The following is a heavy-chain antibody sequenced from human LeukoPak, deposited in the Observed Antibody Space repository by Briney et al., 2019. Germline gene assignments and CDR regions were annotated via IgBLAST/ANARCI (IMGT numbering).Heavy chain of an antibody. Sequence: ASVKVSCKASGYTFTSYGISWVRQAPGQGLEWIGWISAYNGNTNYAQKLQGRFTMTTDPSTSTAYMELRRLRSDDRAVYYCARDLGPPRGYSYGPPDYWGQGTLVTVSS. CDR1: GYTFTSYG. CDR3: ARDLGPPRGYSYGPPDY. D-gene: IGHD5-18*01. J-gene: IGHJ4*02. V-gene: IGHV1-18*01. CDR2: ISAYNGNT.